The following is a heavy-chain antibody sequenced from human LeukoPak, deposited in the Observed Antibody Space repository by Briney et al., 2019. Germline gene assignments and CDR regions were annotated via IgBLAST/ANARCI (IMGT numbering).Heavy chain of an antibody. CDR2: ISAYNGNT. CDR3: AREGIAAEAFDY. Sequence: ASVKVSCKASGYTFTSYGVSWVRQAPGQGLEWMGWISAYNGNTIYAQKLQGRVTMTTDTSTSTAYMELRSLRSDDTAVYYCAREGIAAEAFDYWGQGTLVTVSS. J-gene: IGHJ4*02. D-gene: IGHD2-21*01. CDR1: GYTFTSYG. V-gene: IGHV1-18*01.